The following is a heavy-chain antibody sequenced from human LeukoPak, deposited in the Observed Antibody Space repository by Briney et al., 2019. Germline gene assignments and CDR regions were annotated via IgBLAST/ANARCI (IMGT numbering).Heavy chain of an antibody. V-gene: IGHV3-23*01. Sequence: GGSLRLSCAASGFTFSSYDMTWVRQAPGRGLEWVSSIRPSGDNTYYGDSVKGRFTISRDTSKNALYLQMNSLRVEDTAVYYCAKVGQNYDILTYYFDYWGQGTLVTVSS. D-gene: IGHD3-9*01. CDR3: AKVGQNYDILTYYFDY. J-gene: IGHJ4*02. CDR2: IRPSGDNT. CDR1: GFTFSSYD.